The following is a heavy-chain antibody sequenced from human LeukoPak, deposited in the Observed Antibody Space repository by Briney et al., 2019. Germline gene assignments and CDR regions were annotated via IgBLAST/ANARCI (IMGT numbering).Heavy chain of an antibody. CDR1: GFTFSSYA. Sequence: GGSLRLSCAASGFTFSSYAMHCVRQAPGKGLEWVAVISYDGSNKYYADSVKGRFTISRDNSKNTLYLQMNSLRAEDTAVYYCASTGYSSSWYVLYWGQGTLVTVSS. CDR3: ASTGYSSSWYVLY. CDR2: ISYDGSNK. D-gene: IGHD6-13*01. V-gene: IGHV3-30-3*02. J-gene: IGHJ4*02.